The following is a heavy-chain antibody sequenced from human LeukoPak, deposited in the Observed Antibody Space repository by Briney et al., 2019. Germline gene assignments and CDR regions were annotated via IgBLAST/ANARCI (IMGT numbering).Heavy chain of an antibody. CDR3: ARDPGVSGGPYYFDY. J-gene: IGHJ4*02. CDR1: GYTFPSYG. D-gene: IGHD4-23*01. V-gene: IGHV1-18*01. Sequence: GASVNVSCKASGYTFPSYGISWVRQAPGQGLEWMGWISAYNGNTKYAQKLQGRVTMTTDTSTSTAYMELRSLRSDDTAVFYCARDPGVSGGPYYFDYWGQGTLVTVSS. CDR2: ISAYNGNT.